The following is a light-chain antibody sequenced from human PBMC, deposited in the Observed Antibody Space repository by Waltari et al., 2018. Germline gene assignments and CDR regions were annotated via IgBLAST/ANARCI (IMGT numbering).Light chain of an antibody. CDR3: AGWDDILSGPV. V-gene: IGLV1-47*01. CDR1: SSNIGSRY. Sequence: QSVLTQPPSASGTPGQRVTISCSGSSSNIGSRYVFWYQHPPGTAPKLLIDNTNQRPSGVPGRFSGSKSGTSASLAISGLRSEDEADYYCAGWDDILSGPVFGEGTKLTVL. CDR2: NTN. J-gene: IGLJ3*02.